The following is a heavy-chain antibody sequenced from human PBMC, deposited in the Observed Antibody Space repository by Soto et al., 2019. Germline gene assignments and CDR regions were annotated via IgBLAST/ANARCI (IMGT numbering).Heavy chain of an antibody. V-gene: IGHV4-30-4*01. CDR3: AREVIPLTTDWYFDL. J-gene: IGHJ2*01. CDR2: IYVSGST. D-gene: IGHD4-17*01. CDR1: GGSISGGVYY. Sequence: QVQLQESGPGLVKPSETLALTCTVSGGSISGGVYYWSWIRQPPVKGREWIGYIYVSGSTYYNPSLMRRVTISVDTSNIQFSLRLTSVTAAESAVYYCAREVIPLTTDWYFDLWGRGTLVTVSP.